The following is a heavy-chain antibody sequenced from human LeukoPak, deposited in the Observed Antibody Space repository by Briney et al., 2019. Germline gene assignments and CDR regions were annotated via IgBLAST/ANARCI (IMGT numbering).Heavy chain of an antibody. CDR1: GYTFTCYY. CDR3: ASNNDYGDYIQFYFDY. D-gene: IGHD4-17*01. Sequence: ASVKVSCKASGYTFTCYYLHWVRQAPGQGLEWMGFINPNSGGTNYAQKFQGRVTMTRATSISTAYMELSRLRSDDTAVYYCASNNDYGDYIQFYFDYWGQGTLVTVSS. V-gene: IGHV1-2*02. CDR2: INPNSGGT. J-gene: IGHJ4*02.